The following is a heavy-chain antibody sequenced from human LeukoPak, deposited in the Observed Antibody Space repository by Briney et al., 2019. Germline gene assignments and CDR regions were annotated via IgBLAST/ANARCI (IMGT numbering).Heavy chain of an antibody. J-gene: IGHJ4*02. D-gene: IGHD6-13*01. Sequence: GGSLRLSCAASGFTFRNYEMNWVRQAPGKGLEWISYTSSSGSTIYYADSVKGRFTLSRGNAKNSLYLQMNSLRAEDTAVYYCATLTFSRTWYMDYWGQGTLVTVSS. CDR2: TSSSGSTI. CDR1: GFTFRNYE. CDR3: ATLTFSRTWYMDY. V-gene: IGHV3-48*03.